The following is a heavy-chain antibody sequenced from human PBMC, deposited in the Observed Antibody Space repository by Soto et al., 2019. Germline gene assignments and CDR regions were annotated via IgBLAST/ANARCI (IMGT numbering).Heavy chain of an antibody. CDR2: IYYSGST. V-gene: IGHV4-39*01. CDR3: ARQGREQHLVPYYYYGMEV. CDR1: GGSISSSSYY. D-gene: IGHD6-13*01. Sequence: SETLSLTCTVSGGSISSSSYYWGWIRQPPGKGLEWIGSIYYSGSTYYNPSLKSRVTISVDTSKNQFSLKLSSVTAADTAVYYCARQGREQHLVPYYYYGMEVWGQGTTVTVSS. J-gene: IGHJ6*02.